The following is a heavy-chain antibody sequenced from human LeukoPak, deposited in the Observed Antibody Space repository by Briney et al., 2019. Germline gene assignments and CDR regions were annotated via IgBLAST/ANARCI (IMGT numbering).Heavy chain of an antibody. CDR3: VTDRNRGGSY. CDR1: GFTFSDFW. V-gene: IGHV3-7*01. Sequence: GGSLRLSCVGSGFTFSDFWISWVRQAPGKGLEWVANINRDGSDIYYVDSVKGRFTISRDNAKNSLYLHMNSLRAEDTAVYYCVTDRNRGGSYWGQGTLVTVSS. D-gene: IGHD3-16*01. J-gene: IGHJ4*02. CDR2: INRDGSDI.